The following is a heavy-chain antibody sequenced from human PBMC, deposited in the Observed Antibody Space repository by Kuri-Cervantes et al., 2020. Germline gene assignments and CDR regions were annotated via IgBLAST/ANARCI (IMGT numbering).Heavy chain of an antibody. J-gene: IGHJ6*02. Sequence: SETLSLTCDVYGGSFSGYYWSWIRQPPGKGLEWIGEINHSGSTNYNQSLKSRVTISVDTSKNQFSLKLSSVTAADTAVYYCARRNQVYSSGWYGSASSSMDGWGQGTTVAVSS. V-gene: IGHV4-34*01. CDR3: ARRNQVYSSGWYGSASSSMDG. CDR2: INHSGST. D-gene: IGHD6-19*01. CDR1: GGSFSGYY.